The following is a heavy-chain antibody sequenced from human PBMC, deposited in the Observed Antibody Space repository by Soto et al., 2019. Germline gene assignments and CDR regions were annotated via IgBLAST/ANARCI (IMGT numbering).Heavy chain of an antibody. V-gene: IGHV4-59*09. CDR2: GTT. D-gene: IGHD4-4*01. Sequence: GTTDYNPSLKGRATISVDTSKSQFSLKLRSATAADTAVYYCARGFYSNGWFDPRGQGTLVTVSS. J-gene: IGHJ5*02. CDR3: ARGFYSNGWFDP.